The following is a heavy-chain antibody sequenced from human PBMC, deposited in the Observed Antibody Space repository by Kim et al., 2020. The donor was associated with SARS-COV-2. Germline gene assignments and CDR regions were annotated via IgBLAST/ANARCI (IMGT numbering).Heavy chain of an antibody. D-gene: IGHD1-26*01. V-gene: IGHV3-21*01. CDR3: ARDFRGGSYYRGRLDY. CDR1: GFTFSSYS. Sequence: GGSLRLSCAASGFTFSSYSMNWVRQAPGKGLEWVSSISSSSSYIYYADSVKGRFTISRDNAKNSLYLQMNSLRAEDTAVYYCARDFRGGSYYRGRLDYWGQGTLVTVSS. J-gene: IGHJ4*02. CDR2: ISSSSSYI.